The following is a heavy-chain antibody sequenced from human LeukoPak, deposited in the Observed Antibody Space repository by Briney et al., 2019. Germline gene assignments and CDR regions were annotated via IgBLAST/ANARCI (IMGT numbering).Heavy chain of an antibody. V-gene: IGHV1-69*10. Sequence: ASVKVSCKASGGTFSSYAISWVRQAPGQGLEWMGRIIPILGIANYAQKFQGRVTITADKSTSTAYMELSSLRSEDTAVYYCAGNSGHDNYYYGMDVWGQGTTVTVSS. CDR2: IIPILGIA. J-gene: IGHJ6*02. D-gene: IGHD5-12*01. CDR3: AGNSGHDNYYYGMDV. CDR1: GGTFSSYA.